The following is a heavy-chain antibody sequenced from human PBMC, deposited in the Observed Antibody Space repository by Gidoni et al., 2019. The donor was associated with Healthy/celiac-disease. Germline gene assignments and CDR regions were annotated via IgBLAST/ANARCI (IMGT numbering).Heavy chain of an antibody. Sequence: QVQLVESGGGVVQPGRSLRLSCAASGFTFSSYGMHWVRQAPGKGLEWVAVIWYDGSNKYYADSVKGRFTISRDNSKNTLYLQMNSLRAEDTAVYYCARDGVLAYCGGDCYPDAFDIWGQGTMVTVSS. J-gene: IGHJ3*02. CDR2: IWYDGSNK. CDR1: GFTFSSYG. CDR3: ARDGVLAYCGGDCYPDAFDI. V-gene: IGHV3-33*01. D-gene: IGHD2-21*02.